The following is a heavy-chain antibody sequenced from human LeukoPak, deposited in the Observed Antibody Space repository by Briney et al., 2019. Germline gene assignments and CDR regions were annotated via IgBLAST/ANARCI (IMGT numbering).Heavy chain of an antibody. CDR1: GGTFSSYA. V-gene: IGHV1-69*13. CDR3: ARGTYGSGSYLYYMDV. D-gene: IGHD3-10*01. J-gene: IGHJ6*03. CDR2: IIPIFGTA. Sequence: SVKVSCKASGGTFSSYAISWVRQAPGQGLEWMGGIIPIFGTANYAQKFQGRVTITADESTSTAYMELSSLRFEDTAVYYCARGTYGSGSYLYYMDVWGKGTTVTISS.